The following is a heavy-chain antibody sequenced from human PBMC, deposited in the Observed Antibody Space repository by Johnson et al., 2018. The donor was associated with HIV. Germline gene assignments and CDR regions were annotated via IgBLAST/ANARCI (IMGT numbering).Heavy chain of an antibody. CDR2: INWNGGSI. Sequence: MQLVESGGGVVRPGGSPRLSCAASGFNFDDYAMSWVRQVPGKGLEGVSGINWNGGSIGYADSVKGRFTISRDNAKKSLYLQMNSLRPEDTAVYYCARGVIAVAGSWGAFDIWGQGTMVTVSS. D-gene: IGHD6-19*01. V-gene: IGHV3-20*04. J-gene: IGHJ3*02. CDR1: GFNFDDYA. CDR3: ARGVIAVAGSWGAFDI.